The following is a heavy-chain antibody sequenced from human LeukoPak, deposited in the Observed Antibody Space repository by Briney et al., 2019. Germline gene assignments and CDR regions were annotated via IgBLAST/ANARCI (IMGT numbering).Heavy chain of an antibody. CDR3: ATDFYDTT. Sequence: GGSLRLSCATSGFSFSDAWMNWVRQAPGKGLEWVGRIRRNSDGGTIDYAAPVKGRFALSRDDSKNTLYLHMSSLQTEDAAVYYCATDFYDTTWGQGTLVTVSS. D-gene: IGHD3-22*01. CDR2: IRRNSDGGTI. CDR1: GFSFSDAW. J-gene: IGHJ5*02. V-gene: IGHV3-15*07.